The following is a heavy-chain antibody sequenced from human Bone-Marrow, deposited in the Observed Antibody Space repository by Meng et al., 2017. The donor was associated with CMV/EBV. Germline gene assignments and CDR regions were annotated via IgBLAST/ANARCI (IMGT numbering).Heavy chain of an antibody. J-gene: IGHJ4*02. CDR3: ARDTLNWNFDY. V-gene: IGHV1-18*01. D-gene: IGHD1-1*01. CDR2: ISAYNGNT. CDR1: GYTFTNYG. Sequence: ASVKVSCKASGYTFTNYGISWVRQAPGQGLEWMGWISAYNGNTDYAQKFQGRVSMTTDSSTSTAFMELRGLRSDDTAVYYCARDTLNWNFDYWGQGTTVTVSS.